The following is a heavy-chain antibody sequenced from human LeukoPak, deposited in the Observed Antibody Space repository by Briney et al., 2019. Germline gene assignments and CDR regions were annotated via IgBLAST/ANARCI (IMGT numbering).Heavy chain of an antibody. CDR1: GYTFTSYG. CDR2: ISAYNGNT. Sequence: ASVKVSCRASGYTFTSYGISWVRQAPGQGLEWMRWISAYNGNTNYAQKLQGRVTMTTDTSTSTAYMELRSLRFDDTAFYYCARVISSSWYHHDHWGQGTLVTVSS. D-gene: IGHD6-13*01. J-gene: IGHJ4*02. CDR3: ARVISSSWYHHDH. V-gene: IGHV1-18*01.